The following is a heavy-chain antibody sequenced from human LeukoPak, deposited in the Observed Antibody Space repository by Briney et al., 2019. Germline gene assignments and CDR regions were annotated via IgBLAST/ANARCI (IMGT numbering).Heavy chain of an antibody. J-gene: IGHJ4*02. CDR2: IYYSGST. Sequence: PSQTLSLTCTVSGGSISSGGYYWSWIRQHPGKGLEWIGYIYYSGSTNYNPSLKSRVTISVDTSKNQFSLKLSSVTAADTAVYYCARDPGGLSSGFDYWGQGTLVTVSS. CDR1: GGSISSGGYY. D-gene: IGHD6-19*01. CDR3: ARDPGGLSSGFDY. V-gene: IGHV4-61*08.